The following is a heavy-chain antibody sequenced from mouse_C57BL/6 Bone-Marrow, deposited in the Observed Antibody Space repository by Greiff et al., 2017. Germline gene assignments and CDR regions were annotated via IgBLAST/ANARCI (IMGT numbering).Heavy chain of an antibody. CDR3: ARSGGSQFTY. J-gene: IGHJ3*01. CDR2: INPGSGGT. V-gene: IGHV1-54*01. CDR1: GYAFTNYL. D-gene: IGHD1-1*01. Sequence: QVQLKQSGAELVRPGTSVKVSCKASGYAFTNYLIEWVKQRPGQGLEWIGVINPGSGGTNYNEKFKGKATLTADKSSSTAYMQLSSLTSEDSAVYFCARSGGSQFTYWGQGTLVTVSA.